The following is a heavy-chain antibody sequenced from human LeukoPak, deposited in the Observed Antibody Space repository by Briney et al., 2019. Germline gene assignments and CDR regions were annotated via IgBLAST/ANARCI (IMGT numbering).Heavy chain of an antibody. CDR1: GGSISSSSYY. CDR3: ARVNSGSSPEGFDP. CDR2: IYYSGST. J-gene: IGHJ5*02. V-gene: IGHV4-39*01. Sequence: SETLSLTCTVSGGSISSSSYYWGWIRQPPGKGLEWIGSIYYSGSTYYNPSLKSRVTISVDTSKNQFSLKLNSVTTADTAVYYCARVNSGSSPEGFDPWGQGTLVTVSS. D-gene: IGHD1-26*01.